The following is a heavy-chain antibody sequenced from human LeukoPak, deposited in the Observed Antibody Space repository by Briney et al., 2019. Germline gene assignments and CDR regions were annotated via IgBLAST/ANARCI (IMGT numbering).Heavy chain of an antibody. CDR2: MTGPADTT. Sequence: AGGSLRLSCAASGFNFNNFAMSWVRQAPGKGPEWLSAMTGPADTTYYAESVKGRFTISRDYSKSMVYLQMNRLRAKDTAIYYCGKDGHCPDSVCPTKIVVAGYVDHWGQGTLVTVSS. V-gene: IGHV3-23*01. CDR3: GKDGHCPDSVCPTKIVVAGYVDH. D-gene: IGHD6-19*01. J-gene: IGHJ4*02. CDR1: GFNFNNFA.